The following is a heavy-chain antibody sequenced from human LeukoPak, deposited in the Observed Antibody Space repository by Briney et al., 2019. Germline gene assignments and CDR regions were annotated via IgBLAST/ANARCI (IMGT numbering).Heavy chain of an antibody. CDR1: GYTLSTYA. CDR2: INTATGNT. J-gene: IGHJ4*02. Sequence: ASVKVSCKASGYTLSTYAMHGVRQAPGQSLEWMGWINTATGNTKYSQEFQGRVTFTRDTSASTAYMELSTLRSEDTAVYHCARGKGFCSGGSCHFDSWGQGTLVTVSS. CDR3: ARGKGFCSGGSCHFDS. V-gene: IGHV1-3*04. D-gene: IGHD2-15*01.